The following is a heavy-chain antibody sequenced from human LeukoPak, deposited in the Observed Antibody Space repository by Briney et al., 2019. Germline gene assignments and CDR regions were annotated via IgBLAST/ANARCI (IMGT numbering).Heavy chain of an antibody. Sequence: PGGSLRLSCAASGFTFSSYAMSWVRQAPGKGLEWVSVISGSGATTYYADSVKGRFTISRDNSKNTLYLQMNSLRAEDTAVYYCAKTHGSGMVRDYRGYSYYGMDVWGKGTTVTVSS. CDR3: AKTHGSGMVRDYRGYSYYGMDV. CDR1: GFTFSSYA. V-gene: IGHV3-23*01. J-gene: IGHJ6*04. D-gene: IGHD3-10*01. CDR2: ISGSGATT.